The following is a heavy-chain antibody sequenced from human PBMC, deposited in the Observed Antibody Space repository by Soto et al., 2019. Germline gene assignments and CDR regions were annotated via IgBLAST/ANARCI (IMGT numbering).Heavy chain of an antibody. D-gene: IGHD3-22*01. CDR1: GGTFSRHA. CDR2: IIPIVGTA. J-gene: IGHJ4*02. V-gene: IGHV1-69*01. Sequence: QVQLVQSGAEVRKPGSSVKVSCKASGGTFSRHAISWVRQAPGQGLEWMGGIIPIVGTANHAQKFQGRVTIIADESTSTGYMELRSLRSEDTAMYYCARGWGYDSNDYYYAYWGQGTLVIVSS. CDR3: ARGWGYDSNDYYYAY.